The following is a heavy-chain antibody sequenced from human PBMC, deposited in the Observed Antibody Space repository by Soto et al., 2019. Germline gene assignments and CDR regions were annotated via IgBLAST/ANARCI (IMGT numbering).Heavy chain of an antibody. J-gene: IGHJ4*02. CDR3: ARAGWYRFDY. CDR1: GFTFGSYW. Sequence: EVQLVESGGDLVQPGGSLRLSCAASGFTFGSYWMHWVRQAPGKGLVWVSRINSDGSTTNYGDSVKGRFTIPRDNAKSTLYLQMNSLGAEDTAVYYCARAGWYRFDYWGQGPLLTVSS. CDR2: INSDGSTT. D-gene: IGHD2-15*01. V-gene: IGHV3-74*01.